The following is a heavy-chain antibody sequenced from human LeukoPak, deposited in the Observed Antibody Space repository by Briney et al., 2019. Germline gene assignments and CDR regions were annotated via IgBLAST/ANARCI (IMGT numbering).Heavy chain of an antibody. D-gene: IGHD1-26*01. Sequence: PRASVKVSCKVSGYTLTELSMHWVRQAPGKGLEWMGGFDPEDGETIYAQKFQGRVTMTEDTSTDTAYMELSSLRSEDTAVYYCATALKWDFTVYFDYWGQGTLVTVSS. CDR1: GYTLTELS. CDR2: FDPEDGET. V-gene: IGHV1-24*01. J-gene: IGHJ4*02. CDR3: ATALKWDFTVYFDY.